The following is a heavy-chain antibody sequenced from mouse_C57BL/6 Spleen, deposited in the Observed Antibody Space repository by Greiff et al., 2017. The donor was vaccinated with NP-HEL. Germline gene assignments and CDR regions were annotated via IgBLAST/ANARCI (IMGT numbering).Heavy chain of an antibody. CDR1: GYTFTDYS. V-gene: IGHV1-76*01. D-gene: IGHD1-1*01. Sequence: VQLQQSGAELVRPGASVKLSCKASGYTFTDYSINWVKQRPGQGLEWIARIYPGSGNTYYNEKFKGKAPLTAEKSSSTAYMQLSSLTSEDSAVYFCARITTVVATDWYFDVWGTGTTVTVSS. J-gene: IGHJ1*03. CDR2: IYPGSGNT. CDR3: ARITTVVATDWYFDV.